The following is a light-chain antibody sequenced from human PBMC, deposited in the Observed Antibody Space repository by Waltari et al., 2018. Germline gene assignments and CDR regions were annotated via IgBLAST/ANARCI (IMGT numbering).Light chain of an antibody. V-gene: IGKV3-20*01. J-gene: IGKJ1*01. CDR2: GAS. Sequence: EIVLTQSPGTLSLSPGDRVTLSCRASRSVTGNYLAWYQQKPGQAPRLLIYGASNRAAGIPDRFSGSGSRTDFTLIISRLEPEDFAVYYCQHYDNSPLTFGQGTKVEIK. CDR3: QHYDNSPLT. CDR1: RSVTGNY.